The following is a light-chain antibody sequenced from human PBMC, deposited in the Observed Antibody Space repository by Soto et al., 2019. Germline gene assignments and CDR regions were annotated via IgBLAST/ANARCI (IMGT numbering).Light chain of an antibody. V-gene: IGLV1-44*01. J-gene: IGLJ1*01. CDR1: SSNIRSNT. Sequence: QSVLTRPASGSGSPGQSITISCSGSSSNIRSNTVNWYQQLPGTAPKLLIYSNNQRPSGVPDRFSGSKSGTSASLAISGLQFEDEADYYCAAWEDSLNGYVFGTGTKVTVL. CDR3: AAWEDSLNGYV. CDR2: SNN.